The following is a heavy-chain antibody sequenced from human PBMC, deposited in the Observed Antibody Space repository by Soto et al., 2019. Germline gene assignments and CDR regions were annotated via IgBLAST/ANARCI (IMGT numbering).Heavy chain of an antibody. V-gene: IGHV3-23*01. J-gene: IGHJ4*02. CDR2: ISGSDGST. Sequence: GGSLRLSCAASGFTFSSYAMSWVRQAPGKGLEWVSAISGSDGSTYYVDSVKGRFTISRDNAKSSMYLRMNSLRAEDTAVYYCAKDRGYSYGIDYWGQGTLVTVSS. D-gene: IGHD5-18*01. CDR3: AKDRGYSYGIDY. CDR1: GFTFSSYA.